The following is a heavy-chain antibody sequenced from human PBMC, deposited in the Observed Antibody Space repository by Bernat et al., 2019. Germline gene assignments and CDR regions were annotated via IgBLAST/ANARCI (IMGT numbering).Heavy chain of an antibody. Sequence: QVQLVESGGGVVQPGRSLRLSCAASGFTFSSYAMHWVRQAPGKGLEWVAVISYDGSNKYYVDSVKGRFTISRDNAKNTLYLQMNSLRAEDTTVYYCARGVYSGSRDVFDIWGQGTMVTVSS. D-gene: IGHD1-26*01. CDR2: ISYDGSNK. CDR3: ARGVYSGSRDVFDI. V-gene: IGHV3-30-3*01. J-gene: IGHJ3*02. CDR1: GFTFSSYA.